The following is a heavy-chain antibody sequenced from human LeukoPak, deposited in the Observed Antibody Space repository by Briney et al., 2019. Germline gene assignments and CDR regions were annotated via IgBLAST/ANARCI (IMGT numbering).Heavy chain of an antibody. CDR2: ISSSSSTI. CDR3: ARSSRELGGYAPWELMPPFDY. J-gene: IGHJ4*02. Sequence: PGGSLRLSRAASGFTFSSYRMNWVRQAPGKGLEWVSYISSSSSTIYYADSVKGRFTISRDNAKNSLYPQMNSLRAEDTAVYYCARSSRELGGYAPWELMPPFDYWGQGTLVTVSS. D-gene: IGHD1-7*01. CDR1: GFTFSSYR. V-gene: IGHV3-48*01.